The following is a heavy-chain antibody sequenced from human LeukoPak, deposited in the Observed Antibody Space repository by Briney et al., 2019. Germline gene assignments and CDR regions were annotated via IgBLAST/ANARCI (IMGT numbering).Heavy chain of an antibody. CDR2: ISSSSSYI. CDR1: GFTFSSYS. V-gene: IGHV3-21*01. D-gene: IGHD3-3*01. CDR3: VRVYDFWSGYPNSHFDY. Sequence: GGSLRLSCAASGFTFSSYSMNWVRQAPGKGLEWVSSISSSSSYIYYADSVKGRFTISRDNAKNTLYLQMNSLRDEDTAVYYCVRVYDFWSGYPNSHFDYWGQGTLVTVSS. J-gene: IGHJ4*02.